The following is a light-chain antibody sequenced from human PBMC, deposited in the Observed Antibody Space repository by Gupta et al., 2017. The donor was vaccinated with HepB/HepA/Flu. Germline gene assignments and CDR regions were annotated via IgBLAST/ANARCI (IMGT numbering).Light chain of an antibody. CDR2: TNN. V-gene: IGLV1-44*01. CDR1: SSNIGSNV. J-gene: IGLJ3*02. Sequence: QSVLPPPPSASATPGPRVTISCSGSSSNIGSNVVNWYHQFPGTAPKLLIDTNNERPSGVPDRFAGSKPGTAASLAISGLQSEDEADYCRVAWDNSLNGRVFGGGTKLTVL. CDR3: VAWDNSLNGRV.